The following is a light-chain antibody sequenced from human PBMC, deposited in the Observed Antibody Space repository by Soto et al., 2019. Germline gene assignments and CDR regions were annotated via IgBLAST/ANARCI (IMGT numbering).Light chain of an antibody. CDR3: CSYPSDLTPYV. CDR1: SSDIGAHDD. V-gene: IGLV2-14*03. CDR2: GVT. Sequence: QSVLAQPASVSGSPGQSITISCTGTSSDIGAHDDVSWYQQHPGKVPKLLIYGVTDRPSGISNRFSGSKSGNVASLTISGLQAEDEADYYCCSYPSDLTPYVFGTGTKVTVL. J-gene: IGLJ1*01.